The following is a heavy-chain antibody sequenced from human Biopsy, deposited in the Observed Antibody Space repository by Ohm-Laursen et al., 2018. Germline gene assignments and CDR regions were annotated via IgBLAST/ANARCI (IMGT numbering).Heavy chain of an antibody. V-gene: IGHV4-31*03. CDR3: ARATNSTGWPYYYFYGMDV. CDR1: GVSINGGRYY. D-gene: IGHD2/OR15-2a*01. CDR2: IFYSANT. Sequence: TLSLTCTVSGVSINGGRYYWNWIRHHPGKGLEWIGNIFYSANTYYNPSLKRRVTISVDTSKNQFSLRLNSVTAADTAVYYCARATNSTGWPYYYFYGMDVWGQGTTVTVSS. J-gene: IGHJ6*02.